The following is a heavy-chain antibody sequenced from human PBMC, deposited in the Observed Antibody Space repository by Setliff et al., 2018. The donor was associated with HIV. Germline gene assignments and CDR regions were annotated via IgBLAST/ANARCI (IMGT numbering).Heavy chain of an antibody. CDR1: GFSLATDGVA. J-gene: IGHJ4*02. V-gene: IGHV2-5*02. CDR3: SHVKNFRSVYFAF. D-gene: IGHD1-20*01. CDR2: MYWDGHK. Sequence: SGPTLVHPPQTLTLTFDFSGFSLATDGVAVGWIRQPPDKGPEWLALMYWDGHKRYNPSLKDRHTITKATSNNHVVLMMSNMDPADTATDYCSHVKNFRSVYFAFWGQGTLVTVSS.